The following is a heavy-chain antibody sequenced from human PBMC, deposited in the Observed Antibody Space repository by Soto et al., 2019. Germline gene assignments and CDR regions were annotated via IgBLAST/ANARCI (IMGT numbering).Heavy chain of an antibody. CDR2: ISSSSSTI. CDR1: GFTFSSYS. J-gene: IGHJ5*02. V-gene: IGHV3-48*02. CDR3: ARDPGTLNWFDP. Sequence: EVQLVEYGGGLVQPGGSLRLSCAASGFTFSSYSRNWVRQAPGKGLEWVSYISSSSSTIYYADSVKGRFTISRDNAKNSLYLQMNSQRDEDTAVYYCARDPGTLNWFDPWGQGTLVTVSS. D-gene: IGHD3-10*01.